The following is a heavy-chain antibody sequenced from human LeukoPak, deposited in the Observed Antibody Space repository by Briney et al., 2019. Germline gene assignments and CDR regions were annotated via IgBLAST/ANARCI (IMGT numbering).Heavy chain of an antibody. CDR1: GFTFSSYS. D-gene: IGHD5-12*01. CDR3: ARAGSGYDYDY. V-gene: IGHV3-21*01. Sequence: RGSLRLFCAASGFTFSSYSMNWVRQAPGKGLEWVSSISSSSSYIYYADSVKGRFTISRDNAKNSLYLQMNSLRAEDTAVYYCARAGSGYDYDYWGQGTLVTVSS. CDR2: ISSSSSYI. J-gene: IGHJ4*02.